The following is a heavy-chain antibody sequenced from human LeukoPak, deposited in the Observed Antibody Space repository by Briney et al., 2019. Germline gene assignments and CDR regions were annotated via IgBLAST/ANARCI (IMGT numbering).Heavy chain of an antibody. Sequence: GESLKISCKGSGYRFTSYWIGWVRQMPGKGLEWMGIIYPGDSDTTYSPSFQGQVTISADKSISTAYLQWSSLKASDTATYYCARGFSGVATRRAFDIWGQGTMVTVSS. CDR3: ARGFSGVATRRAFDI. CDR2: IYPGDSDT. CDR1: GYRFTSYW. V-gene: IGHV5-51*01. D-gene: IGHD5-24*01. J-gene: IGHJ3*02.